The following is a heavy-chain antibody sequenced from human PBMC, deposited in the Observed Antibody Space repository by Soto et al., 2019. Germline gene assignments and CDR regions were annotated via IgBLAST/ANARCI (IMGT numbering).Heavy chain of an antibody. CDR1: GFTFDDYA. J-gene: IGHJ3*02. V-gene: IGHV3-9*01. D-gene: IGHD3-16*02. CDR3: AKDKMVLRVIAHDAFDI. CDR2: ISWNSGSI. Sequence: GGSLRLSCAASGFTFDDYAMHWVRQAPGKGLEWVSGISWNSGSIGYADSVKGRFTISRDNAKNSLYLQMNSLRAEDTALYYCAKDKMVLRVIAHDAFDIWGQGTMVTVSS.